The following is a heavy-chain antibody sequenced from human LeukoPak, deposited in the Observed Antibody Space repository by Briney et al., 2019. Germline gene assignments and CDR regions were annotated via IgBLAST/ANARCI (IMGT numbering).Heavy chain of an antibody. CDR3: ASPTADY. D-gene: IGHD4-11*01. Sequence: SETLSLTCAVYGGSFSGYYWSWIRQPPGKGLEWIGRIYTSGSTNYNPSLKSRVTISVDTSKNQFSLKLSSVTAADTAVYYCASPTADYWDQGTLVTVSS. V-gene: IGHV4-59*10. CDR2: IYTSGST. CDR1: GGSFSGYY. J-gene: IGHJ4*02.